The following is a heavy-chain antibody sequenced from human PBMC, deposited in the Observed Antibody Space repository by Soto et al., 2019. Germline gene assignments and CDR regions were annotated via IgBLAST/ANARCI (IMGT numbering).Heavy chain of an antibody. Sequence: LGESLKISCKASGYSFTSYWIIWVRQMPGRGLEWMGRIDPSDSYTDYNPAFQGHIIISSDKSTSTVYLQLTTLKASDNGMYYCARPQGGTDWLDPWGQGTLVTVSS. V-gene: IGHV5-10-1*01. CDR3: ARPQGGTDWLDP. CDR1: GYSFTSYW. J-gene: IGHJ5*02. CDR2: IDPSDSYT. D-gene: IGHD1-7*01.